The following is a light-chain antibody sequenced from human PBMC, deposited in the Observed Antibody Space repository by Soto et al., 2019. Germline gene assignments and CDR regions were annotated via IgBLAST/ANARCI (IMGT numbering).Light chain of an antibody. CDR2: LAS. CDR1: QSISAS. J-gene: IGKJ1*01. Sequence: DIQMTQSPSTLSASLADRFTITCLASQSISASLAWYQQKPGKPPILLIYLASSLQTGVPSRFSGSGSGTEFTLTISSLQPDDFATYYCQQYNTHSRTFGQGTKVDIK. V-gene: IGKV1-5*03. CDR3: QQYNTHSRT.